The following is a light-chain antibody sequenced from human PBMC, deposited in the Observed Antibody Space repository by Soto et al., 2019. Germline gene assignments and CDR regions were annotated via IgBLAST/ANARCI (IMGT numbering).Light chain of an antibody. J-gene: IGLJ1*01. Sequence: QSVLTHPASVSGSPGQSITISCTGTSSDVGAYNHVSWYQQHPGEAPQLIIYEVINRPSGLSNRFSASKSGNTASLTISGLQAEDEADYYCCSYTTSSTLVFGTGTKVTVL. CDR3: CSYTTSSTLV. V-gene: IGLV2-14*01. CDR2: EVI. CDR1: SSDVGAYNH.